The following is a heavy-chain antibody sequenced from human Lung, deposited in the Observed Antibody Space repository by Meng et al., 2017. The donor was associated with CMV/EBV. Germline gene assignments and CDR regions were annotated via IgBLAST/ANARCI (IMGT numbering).Heavy chain of an antibody. Sequence: SCAASGFTFSTFSMAWVRQAPGRGLEWVASLSSSPASVYYAGSVQGRFTISRDNARNSLFLQMNSATAEDTAVYYCARDGSDYYDVIGYGPGDYWXQGVXVTVSS. CDR2: LSSSPASV. CDR3: ARDGSDYYDVIGYGPGDY. D-gene: IGHD3-22*01. V-gene: IGHV3-21*06. CDR1: GFTFSTFS. J-gene: IGHJ4*02.